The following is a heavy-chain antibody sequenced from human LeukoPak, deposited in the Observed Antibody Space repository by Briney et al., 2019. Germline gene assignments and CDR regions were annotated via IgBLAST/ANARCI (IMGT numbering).Heavy chain of an antibody. V-gene: IGHV1-8*01. J-gene: IGHJ5*02. D-gene: IGHD6-13*01. CDR2: MKPNSGDT. Sequence: ASVKVSCKASGYTFTSYDINWVRQATGQGLEWMGWMKPNSGDTGYAQRFQGRVTMTRDTSISTAYMELSSLRSEDTAVYYCARGRYSSSWYPENWFDPWGQGTLVTVSS. CDR1: GYTFTSYD. CDR3: ARGRYSSSWYPENWFDP.